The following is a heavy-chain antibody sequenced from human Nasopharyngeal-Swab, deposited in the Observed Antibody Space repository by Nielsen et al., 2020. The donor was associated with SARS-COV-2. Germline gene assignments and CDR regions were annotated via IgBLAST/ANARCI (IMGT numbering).Heavy chain of an antibody. D-gene: IGHD3-10*01. Sequence: ASVKVSCKASGYSFAGYYMHWVRQAPGQGLEWMGRINTKSGGTDYAQKLQGRVTMTRDTSISTAYMELSGLISDDTAVYYCARDVIPAYGSGTYHDYWGQGTLVTVSS. CDR2: INTKSGGT. CDR3: ARDVIPAYGSGTYHDY. CDR1: GYSFAGYY. V-gene: IGHV1-2*06. J-gene: IGHJ4*02.